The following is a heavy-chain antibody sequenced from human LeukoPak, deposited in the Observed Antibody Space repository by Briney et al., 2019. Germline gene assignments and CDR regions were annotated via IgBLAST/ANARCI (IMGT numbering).Heavy chain of an antibody. V-gene: IGHV4-61*02. J-gene: IGHJ4*02. CDR1: GGSISRGSYY. D-gene: IGHD3-10*01. CDR2: VYNSGST. CDR3: ARQTFGALYFDS. Sequence: SETLSLTYIVSGGSISRGSYYWNWIRQPAGKGLEWMGRVYNSGSTNYNPSLKSRVTISTDMSKNQISLKLSSVTAADTAVYYCARQTFGALYFDSWGQGTLVTVSS.